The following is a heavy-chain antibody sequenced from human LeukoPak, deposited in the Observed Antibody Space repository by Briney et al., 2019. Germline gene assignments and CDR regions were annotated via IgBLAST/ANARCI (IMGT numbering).Heavy chain of an antibody. CDR2: ISYDGSNK. CDR3: AKALYDSSGYYYVSSAFDI. D-gene: IGHD3-22*01. V-gene: IGHV3-30*18. Sequence: GGSLRLSCAASGFTFSSFGMHWVRQAPGKGLEWVAVISYDGSNKYYADSVKGRFTISRDNSKNTLYLQMNSLRAEDTAVYYCAKALYDSSGYYYVSSAFDIWGQGTMVTASS. CDR1: GFTFSSFG. J-gene: IGHJ3*02.